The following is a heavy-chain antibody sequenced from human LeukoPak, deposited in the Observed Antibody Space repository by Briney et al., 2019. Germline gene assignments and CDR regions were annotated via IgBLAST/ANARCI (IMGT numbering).Heavy chain of an antibody. J-gene: IGHJ4*02. CDR3: ARAVTAIPHFDY. D-gene: IGHD2-21*02. CDR2: IYSGGST. V-gene: IGHV3-53*01. Sequence: GGSLRLSCAASGFTVSSNYMSWVRQAPGKGLEWVSVIYSGGSTYYADSVKGRFTISRDNSKNTLYLQMSSLRAEDTAVYYCARAVTAIPHFDYWGQGTLVTVSS. CDR1: GFTVSSNY.